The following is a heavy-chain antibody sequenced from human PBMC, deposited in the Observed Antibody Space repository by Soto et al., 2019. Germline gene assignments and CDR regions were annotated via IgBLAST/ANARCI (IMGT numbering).Heavy chain of an antibody. Sequence: EVQLLESGGGLVQPGGSLRLSCAASGFTFSSYAMSWVRQAPGKGLEWVSAISGSGGSTYYADSVKGRFTISRDNSMNTLYLQMNSLRAEDTAVYYCAKDSPYSSSVRVWFDYWGQGTLVTVSS. J-gene: IGHJ4*02. CDR1: GFTFSSYA. CDR2: ISGSGGST. D-gene: IGHD6-6*01. CDR3: AKDSPYSSSVRVWFDY. V-gene: IGHV3-23*01.